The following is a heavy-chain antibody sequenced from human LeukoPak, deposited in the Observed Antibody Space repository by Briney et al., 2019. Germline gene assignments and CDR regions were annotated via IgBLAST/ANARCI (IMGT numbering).Heavy chain of an antibody. Sequence: GRSLRLSCAASGFTFSRYDMHWVRQAPGKGLEWVAVISDDGSKRDYADSVKGRFTISRDNSKNTLYLQMNSLRAEDTAVYYCVLGHYGGLFDNWGQGTLVTVSS. J-gene: IGHJ4*02. V-gene: IGHV3-30-3*01. CDR2: ISDDGSKR. D-gene: IGHD4-23*01. CDR3: VLGHYGGLFDN. CDR1: GFTFSRYD.